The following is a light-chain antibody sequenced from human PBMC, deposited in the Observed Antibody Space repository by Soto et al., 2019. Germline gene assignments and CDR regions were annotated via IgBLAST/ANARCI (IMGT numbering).Light chain of an antibody. V-gene: IGLV2-8*01. CDR3: SSYSRSNTPVV. CDR1: SSDVGGYNY. CDR2: EVT. Sequence: QSALTQPPSASGSPGQSVTISCTGTSSDVGGYNYVSWYQQHPGKAPKLIIHEVTKRPSGVPDRISGSKSGNTASLTVSGLQAEDEADYYCSSYSRSNTPVVFGGGTKLTVL. J-gene: IGLJ2*01.